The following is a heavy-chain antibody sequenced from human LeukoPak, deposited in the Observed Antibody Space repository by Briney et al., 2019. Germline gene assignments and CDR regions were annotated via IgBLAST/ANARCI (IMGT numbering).Heavy chain of an antibody. J-gene: IGHJ5*02. Sequence: GASVKVSCKASGYTFTSYSISWVRQAPGQGLEWMGWISAYNGNTNYAQKLQGRVTMTTDTSTSTAYMELRSLRSDDTAVYYCARDRGKLRFLEWLPRVWFDPWGQGTLVTVSS. V-gene: IGHV1-18*01. D-gene: IGHD3-3*01. CDR3: ARDRGKLRFLEWLPRVWFDP. CDR2: ISAYNGNT. CDR1: GYTFTSYS.